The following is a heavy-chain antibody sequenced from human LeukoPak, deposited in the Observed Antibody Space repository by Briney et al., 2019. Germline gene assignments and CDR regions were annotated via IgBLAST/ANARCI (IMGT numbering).Heavy chain of an antibody. CDR1: GGSLTGYY. V-gene: IGHV4-34*01. CDR3: ARGLDQYKIGY. J-gene: IGHJ4*02. CDR2: IHPSGST. D-gene: IGHD1-14*01. Sequence: PSETLSLTCAVYGGSLTGYYWSWVRQSPGKGLEWIGEIHPSGSTNYNPSLESRVTMSLDTSKNQFSLKLTSVTAADTAVYYCARGLDQYKIGYWGQGALVTVSS.